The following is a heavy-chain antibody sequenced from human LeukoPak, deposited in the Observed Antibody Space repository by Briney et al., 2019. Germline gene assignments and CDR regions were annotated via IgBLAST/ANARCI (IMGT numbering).Heavy chain of an antibody. D-gene: IGHD3-9*01. CDR3: ARVEDYDILTGFDY. CDR1: GFTFSSYR. V-gene: IGHV3-21*01. J-gene: IGHJ4*02. CDR2: ISSSTTYI. Sequence: GGSLRLSCAASGFTFSSYRMNWVRQAPGKGLEWVSFISSSTTYIYYADSVKGRFTISRDNAKNSLYLQMNSLRAEDTAVYYCARVEDYDILTGFDYWGQGTLVTVSS.